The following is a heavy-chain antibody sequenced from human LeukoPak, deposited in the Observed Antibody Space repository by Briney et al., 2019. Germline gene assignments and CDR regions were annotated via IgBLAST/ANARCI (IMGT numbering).Heavy chain of an antibody. V-gene: IGHV3-23*01. J-gene: IGHJ5*02. CDR3: AKAQAYLPYNWFDP. CDR1: GFTFSSYA. Sequence: GGSLRLSCAASGFTFSSYAMSWVRQAPGKGLEWVSAISGSGGSTYYADSVKGRFTISRDNSKNTLYLQMNSLRAEDTAVYYYAKAQAYLPYNWFDPWGQGTLVTVSS. CDR2: ISGSGGST.